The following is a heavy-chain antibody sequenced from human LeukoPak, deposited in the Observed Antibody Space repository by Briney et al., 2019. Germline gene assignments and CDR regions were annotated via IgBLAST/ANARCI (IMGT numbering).Heavy chain of an antibody. CDR2: ISGSGGSI. CDR3: AKGGYYGSGELDY. D-gene: IGHD3-10*01. CDR1: GFTFSRYA. J-gene: IGHJ4*02. V-gene: IGHV3-23*01. Sequence: GGSLRLSCAASGFTFSRYAVSWVRQAPGKGLKWVSEISGSGGSIYYADSVKGRFTISRDNSKNTLYLQMHSLRAEDTAVYYCAKGGYYGSGELDYWGQGTLVTVSS.